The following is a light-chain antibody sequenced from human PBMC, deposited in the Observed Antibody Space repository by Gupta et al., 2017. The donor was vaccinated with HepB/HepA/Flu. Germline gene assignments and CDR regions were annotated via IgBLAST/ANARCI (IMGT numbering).Light chain of an antibody. CDR2: DVS. CDR3: CSYADSYTYV. V-gene: IGLV2-11*01. J-gene: IGLJ1*01. Sequence: HSALTQPRSVSGSPGQSVTISCTGTSSNVGGYKYVYWYQQHPGKAPKLMIYDVSKRPSGVPDRFAGSKSGNTASLTISGLQAEDEAYYYCCSYADSYTYVFGTGTEVTVL. CDR1: SSNVGGYKY.